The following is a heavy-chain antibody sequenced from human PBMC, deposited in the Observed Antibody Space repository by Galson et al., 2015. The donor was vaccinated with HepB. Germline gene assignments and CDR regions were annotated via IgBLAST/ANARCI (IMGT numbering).Heavy chain of an antibody. CDR1: GFTFSSYA. J-gene: IGHJ6*02. Sequence: SLRLSCAASGFTFSSYAMHWVRQAPGKGLEWVAVISYDGSNKYYADSVKGRFTISRDNSKNTLYLQMNSLRAEDTAVYYCARIGYCSSTSCYVHNYYYYGMDVWGQGTTVTVS. V-gene: IGHV3-30*04. CDR2: ISYDGSNK. D-gene: IGHD2-2*01. CDR3: ARIGYCSSTSCYVHNYYYYGMDV.